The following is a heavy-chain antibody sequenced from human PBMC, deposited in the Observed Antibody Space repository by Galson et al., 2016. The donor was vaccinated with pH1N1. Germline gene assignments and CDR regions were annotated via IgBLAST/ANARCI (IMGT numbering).Heavy chain of an antibody. CDR2: MNQDGNKK. Sequence: SLRLSCAASGFTLSSHWMSWVRQAPGKGLEWVANMNQDGNKKYYVDSVKGRFIISRDYSKNSLYLQMNSLRAEDTAMYYCVRAVGRAEAHWGQGTLVTVPS. D-gene: IGHD1-26*01. CDR3: VRAVGRAEAH. V-gene: IGHV3-7*01. J-gene: IGHJ1*01. CDR1: GFTLSSHW.